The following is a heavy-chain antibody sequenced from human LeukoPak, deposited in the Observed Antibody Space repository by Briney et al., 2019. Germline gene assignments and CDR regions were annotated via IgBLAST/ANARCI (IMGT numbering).Heavy chain of an antibody. J-gene: IGHJ3*02. Sequence: GGSLRLSCAASGFTVSSNYMSWVRQAPGKRLEWVSVIYSGGSTYYADSVKGRSTISRDNSKNTLYLQMNSLRAEDTAVYYCARIKYSSGWPDAFDIWGQGTMVTVSS. CDR1: GFTVSSNY. CDR3: ARIKYSSGWPDAFDI. D-gene: IGHD6-19*01. V-gene: IGHV3-66*02. CDR2: IYSGGST.